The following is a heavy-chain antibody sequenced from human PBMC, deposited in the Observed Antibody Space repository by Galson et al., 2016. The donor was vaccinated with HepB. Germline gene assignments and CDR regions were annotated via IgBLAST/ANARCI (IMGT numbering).Heavy chain of an antibody. V-gene: IGHV3-9*01. CDR1: GFTFKDYA. J-gene: IGHJ6*04. Sequence: SLRLSCAASGFTFKDYAMHWVRQAPGKGLEWVSGIGWNSGNIGYADSVKGRFTVSRDNAKKSLYLQMDSLRAEDTALYYCAKGQTSTRYGMDVCGKGTTVTVSS. D-gene: IGHD2-2*01. CDR2: IGWNSGNI. CDR3: AKGQTSTRYGMDV.